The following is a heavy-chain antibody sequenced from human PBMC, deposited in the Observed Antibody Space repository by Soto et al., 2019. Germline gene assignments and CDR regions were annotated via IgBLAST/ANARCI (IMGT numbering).Heavy chain of an antibody. CDR3: ARQHYYDSSGYYTWN. V-gene: IGHV4-39*01. J-gene: IGHJ4*02. CDR2: VHYSGST. CDR1: GGSIRSNIYY. Sequence: QLQLQESGPGLVKPSETLSLTCSVSGGSIRSNIYYWGWIRQPPGKGLEWIATVHYSGSTYYTPSLTNRVTMPADTSNNQFPLRWNSVPAADTAVYYCARQHYYDSSGYYTWNWGQGTLVTVSS. D-gene: IGHD3-22*01.